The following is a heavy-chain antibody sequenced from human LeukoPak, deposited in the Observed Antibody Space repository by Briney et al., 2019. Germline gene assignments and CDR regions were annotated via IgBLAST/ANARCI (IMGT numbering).Heavy chain of an antibody. CDR2: IKQDGSEK. V-gene: IGHV3-7*01. CDR1: GFTFSSCW. D-gene: IGHD7-27*01. Sequence: GGSLRLSCAASGFTFSSCWMSWVRRAPGKGREWVANIKQDGSEKYYVDSVKGRFTISRDNAKDSLYLQMSNLRDDDTAIYYCARHVGISFWGQGTLVTVSS. J-gene: IGHJ4*02. CDR3: ARHVGISF.